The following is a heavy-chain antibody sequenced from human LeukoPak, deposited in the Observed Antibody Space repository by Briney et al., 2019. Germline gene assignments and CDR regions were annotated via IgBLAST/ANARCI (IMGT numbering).Heavy chain of an antibody. J-gene: IGHJ4*02. CDR2: VYFTGIT. CDR3: ARGRVYFDY. CDR1: GGSNSSYY. Sequence: SETLSLTCTVSGGSNSSYYWSWIRQSPGKGLEWIGYVYFTGITNYNPSLKSRVTISVDTSENQFSLKVSSVTAADTAVYYCARGRVYFDYWGQGTLVTVSS. V-gene: IGHV4-59*08.